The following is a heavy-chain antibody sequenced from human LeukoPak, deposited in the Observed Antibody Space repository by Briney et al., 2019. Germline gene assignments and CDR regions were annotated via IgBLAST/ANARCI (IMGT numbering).Heavy chain of an antibody. Sequence: PSETLSLTCTVSGGSISSYYWSWIRQPPGKGLEWIAYICDIGGINYNPSLKSRVTISLDTSKNQFSLKLSSATAADTAVYYCAGHHPRNTVDFWGQGTLVTVSS. D-gene: IGHD2/OR15-2a*01. CDR2: ICDIGGI. CDR1: GGSISSYY. CDR3: AGHHPRNTVDF. V-gene: IGHV4-59*08. J-gene: IGHJ4*02.